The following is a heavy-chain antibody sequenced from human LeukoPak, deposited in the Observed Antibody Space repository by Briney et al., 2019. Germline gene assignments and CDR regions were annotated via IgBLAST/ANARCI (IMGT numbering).Heavy chain of an antibody. CDR3: ARLGYCSGGSCFGYSSGYYD. CDR1: GGTFSSYA. Sequence: ASVKVSCKASGGTFSSYAISWVRQAPGQGLEWMGGIIPIFGTANYAQKFQGRVTITTDESTSTAYMELSSLRSEDTAVYYCARLGYCSGGSCFGYSSGYYDWGRGTLVPSPQ. CDR2: IIPIFGTA. V-gene: IGHV1-69*05. D-gene: IGHD2-15*01. J-gene: IGHJ4*02.